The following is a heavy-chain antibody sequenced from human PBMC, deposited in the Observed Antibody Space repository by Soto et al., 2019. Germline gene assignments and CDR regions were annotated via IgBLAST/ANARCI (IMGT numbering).Heavy chain of an antibody. CDR1: GYTFTDYA. J-gene: IGHJ6*02. D-gene: IGHD6-6*01. CDR2: SSPYNGDT. Sequence: QVQLVQSGAEVKKPGASVKVSCKASGYTFTDYAISWVRQAPGQGLERMGWSSPYNGDTSHEQKLQGRVTMTTDTSTSTAYMELRSLSSDDTAVYYCARGGIAARGGMDVWGQGTTVTVSS. CDR3: ARGGIAARGGMDV. V-gene: IGHV1-18*01.